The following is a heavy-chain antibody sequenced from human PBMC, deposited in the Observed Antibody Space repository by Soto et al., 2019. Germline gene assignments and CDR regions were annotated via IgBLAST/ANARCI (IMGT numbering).Heavy chain of an antibody. Sequence: PWGSLRLSCAASGFTFSSYAMHWVRQAPGKGLEWVAVISYDGSNKYYADSVKGRFTISRDNSKNTLYLQMNSLRAEDTAVYYCARDGLVGAIDYWGQGTLVTVSS. J-gene: IGHJ4*02. CDR1: GFTFSSYA. CDR2: ISYDGSNK. D-gene: IGHD1-26*01. CDR3: ARDGLVGAIDY. V-gene: IGHV3-30-3*01.